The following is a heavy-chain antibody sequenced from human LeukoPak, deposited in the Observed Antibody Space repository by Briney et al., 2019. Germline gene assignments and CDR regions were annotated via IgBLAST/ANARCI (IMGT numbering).Heavy chain of an antibody. Sequence: GGSLRLSCAASGFTFSSYAMSWVRQAPGKGLEWVSAISGSGGSTYYADSVKGRFTIPRDNSKNTLYLQMNSLRAEDTAVYYCAKREGSGSYYASDYWGQGTLVTVSS. CDR1: GFTFSSYA. V-gene: IGHV3-23*01. J-gene: IGHJ4*02. CDR2: ISGSGGST. D-gene: IGHD1-26*01. CDR3: AKREGSGSYYASDY.